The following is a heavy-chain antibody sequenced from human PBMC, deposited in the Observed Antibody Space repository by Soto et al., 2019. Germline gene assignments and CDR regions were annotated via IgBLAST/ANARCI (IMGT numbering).Heavy chain of an antibody. CDR1: GGTFSSYA. Sequence: GASVKVSCKASGGTFSSYAISWVRQAPGQGLEWMGGIIPIFGTANYAQKFQGRVTITADKSTSTAYMELSSLRSEDTAVYYCARGGSLLWFGESGGYWGQGTLVTVSS. J-gene: IGHJ4*02. D-gene: IGHD3-10*01. V-gene: IGHV1-69*06. CDR2: IIPIFGTA. CDR3: ARGGSLLWFGESGGY.